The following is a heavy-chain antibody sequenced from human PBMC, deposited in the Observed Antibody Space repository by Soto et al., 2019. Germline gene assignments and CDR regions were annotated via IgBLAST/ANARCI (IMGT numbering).Heavy chain of an antibody. CDR1: NGSISSSDYY. CDR3: VRHRHSRGSLYWVDP. CDR2: IYYSGSI. V-gene: IGHV4-39*01. Sequence: QLQLQQSGPGLVKPSETPTRTCTVSNGSISSSDYYWGWIRQPPGKGLEWIATIYYSGSIYYNPSLKGRISISVDTSKNQFSLKLSSVTAADTAGYYCVRHRHSRGSLYWVDPWGQGTLVTVSS. J-gene: IGHJ5*02. D-gene: IGHD4-4*01.